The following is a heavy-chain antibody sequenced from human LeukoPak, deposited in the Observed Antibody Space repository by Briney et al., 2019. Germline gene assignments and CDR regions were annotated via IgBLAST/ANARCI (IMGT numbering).Heavy chain of an antibody. Sequence: SETLSLTCAVYGGSFSGYYWSWTRRPPGKGLERIGEINHSGSTNYNPSLKSRVTVSVDTSKNQFSLKLSSVTAADTAVYYCARGPNWTGMDVWGQGTTVTVSS. V-gene: IGHV4-34*01. D-gene: IGHD1-20*01. CDR2: INHSGST. CDR3: ARGPNWTGMDV. J-gene: IGHJ6*02. CDR1: GGSFSGYY.